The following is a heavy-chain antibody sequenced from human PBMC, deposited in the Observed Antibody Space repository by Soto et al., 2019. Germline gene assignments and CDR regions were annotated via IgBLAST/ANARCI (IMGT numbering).Heavy chain of an antibody. CDR3: ARDSPGVNYYYGMDV. CDR2: INHSGST. Sequence: SSETLSLTCAVYGGSFSGYYWSWIRQPPGKGLEWIGEINHSGSTNYNPSLKSRVTMTRDTSISTAYMELSRLRSDDTAVYYCARDSPGVNYYYGMDVWGQGTTVTVSS. V-gene: IGHV4-34*10. J-gene: IGHJ6*02. D-gene: IGHD3-10*01. CDR1: GGSFSGYY.